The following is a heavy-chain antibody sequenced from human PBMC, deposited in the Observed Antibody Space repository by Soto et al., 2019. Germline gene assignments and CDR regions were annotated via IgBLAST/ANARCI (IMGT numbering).Heavy chain of an antibody. CDR2: IYPSGMP. Sequence: SETLSLTCTVSGGSISNAAYSWSWIRQPPGKGLEWIGYIYPSGMPFYNPSLRSRVTISIDRSNDQSSLNLKSVTAADTAVYYCARARGGYGLFDSWGQGTLVTVSS. D-gene: IGHD5-18*01. J-gene: IGHJ4*02. CDR1: GGSISNAAYS. CDR3: ARARGGYGLFDS. V-gene: IGHV4-30-2*01.